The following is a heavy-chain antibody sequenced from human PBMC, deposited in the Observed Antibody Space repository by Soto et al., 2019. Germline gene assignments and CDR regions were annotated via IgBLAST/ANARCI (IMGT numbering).Heavy chain of an antibody. Sequence: LSCAASGFTFSSYAMSWVRQAPGKGLEWVSAISGSGGSTYYADSVKGRFTISRDNSKNTLYLQMNSLRAEDTAVYYCAKDVGAHLFKYYFDYWGQGTLVTVSS. CDR1: GFTFSSYA. CDR2: ISGSGGST. J-gene: IGHJ4*02. D-gene: IGHD1-26*01. CDR3: AKDVGAHLFKYYFDY. V-gene: IGHV3-23*01.